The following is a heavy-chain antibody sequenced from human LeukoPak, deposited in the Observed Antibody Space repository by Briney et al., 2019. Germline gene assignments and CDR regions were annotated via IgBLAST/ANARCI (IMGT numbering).Heavy chain of an antibody. CDR3: ASMDYDFWSGYPFDY. J-gene: IGHJ4*02. D-gene: IGHD3-3*01. V-gene: IGHV3-21*01. CDR1: GFTFSSYS. Sequence: GGSLRLSRAASGFTFSSYSMNWVRQAPGKGLEWVSSISSSSSYIYYADSVKGRFTISRDNAKNSLYLQMNSLRAEDTAVYYCASMDYDFWSGYPFDYWGQGTLVTVSS. CDR2: ISSSSSYI.